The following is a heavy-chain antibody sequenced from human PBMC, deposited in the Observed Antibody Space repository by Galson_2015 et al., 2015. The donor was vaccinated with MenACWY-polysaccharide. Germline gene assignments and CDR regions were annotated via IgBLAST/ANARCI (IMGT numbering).Heavy chain of an antibody. Sequence: SLRLSCAASGLMFSSYSMSWVRQAPGKGLEWVSAISGNGGSTSYADSAKGRFTMSRGNSNNYLYLQMNSLRAEDTAIYYCAKGKPSVRNGMVVWGQGTTVAVSS. V-gene: IGHV3-23*01. CDR2: ISGNGGST. D-gene: IGHD3-10*01. CDR3: AKGKPSVRNGMVV. J-gene: IGHJ6*02. CDR1: GLMFSSYS.